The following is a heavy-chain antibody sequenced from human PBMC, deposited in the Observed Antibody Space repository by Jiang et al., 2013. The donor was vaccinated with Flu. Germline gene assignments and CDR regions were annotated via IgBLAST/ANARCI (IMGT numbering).Heavy chain of an antibody. CDR3: TNLMDY. J-gene: IGHJ4*02. CDR2: ISHDGSNK. V-gene: IGHV3-30*18. CDR1: GFPFSTYG. Sequence: RSLRLSCAASGFPFSTYGMHWARQAPGKGLEWVAVISHDGSNKNYADSVKGRFTFSRDNSKNTMYLQMNSLRAEDTAVYYCTNLMDYWGQGTLVIVSS.